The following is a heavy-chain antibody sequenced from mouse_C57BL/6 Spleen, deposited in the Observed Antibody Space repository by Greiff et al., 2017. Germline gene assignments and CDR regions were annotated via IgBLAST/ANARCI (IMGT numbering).Heavy chain of an antibody. CDR1: GYAFSSYW. J-gene: IGHJ4*01. CDR2: IYPGDGDT. CDR3: GRRWLLQDYAMDY. D-gene: IGHD2-3*01. V-gene: IGHV1-80*01. Sequence: QVQLQQSGAELVKPGASVKISCKASGYAFSSYWMNWVKQRPGKGLGWIGQIYPGDGDTNYNGKFKGKATLTADKSSSTAYMQLSSLTSEDSAVYFCGRRWLLQDYAMDYWGQGTSVTVSS.